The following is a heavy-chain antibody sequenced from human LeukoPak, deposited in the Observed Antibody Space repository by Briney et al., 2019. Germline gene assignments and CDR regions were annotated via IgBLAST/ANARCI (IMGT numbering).Heavy chain of an antibody. CDR2: INPSGGST. V-gene: IGHV1-46*01. J-gene: IGHJ4*02. CDR1: GYTFTSYY. D-gene: IGHD3-3*01. CDR3: ARAQLDFSGSH. Sequence: GASVKVSCKASGYTFTSYYMHWVRQAPGQGLEWMGIINPSGGSTSYAQKFRGRVTMTGDTSTSTVYMELSSLRSEDTAVYYCARAQLDFSGSHWGQGTLVTVSS.